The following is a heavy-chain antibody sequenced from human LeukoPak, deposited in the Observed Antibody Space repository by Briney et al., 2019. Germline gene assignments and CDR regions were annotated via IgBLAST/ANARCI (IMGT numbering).Heavy chain of an antibody. J-gene: IGHJ4*02. V-gene: IGHV1-3*01. CDR3: ARVARYSSSWVQIDY. CDR2: INAGNGNT. CDR1: GYTFTSYA. Sequence: ASVKVSCKASGYTFTSYAMHWVRQAPGQRLEWMGWINAGNGNTKYSQKFQGRVTITRDTSASTAYMELGSLRSEDTAVYYCARVARYSSSWVQIDYWGQGALVTVSS. D-gene: IGHD6-13*01.